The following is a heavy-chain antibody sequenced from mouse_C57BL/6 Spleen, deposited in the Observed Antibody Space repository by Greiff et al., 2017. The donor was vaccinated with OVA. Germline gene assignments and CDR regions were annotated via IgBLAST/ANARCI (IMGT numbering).Heavy chain of an antibody. J-gene: IGHJ3*01. CDR2: ISGGGGNT. Sequence: EVKVVESGGGLVKPGGSLKLSCAASGFTFSSYTMSWVRQTPEKRLEWVATISGGGGNTYYPDSVKGRFTISRDNAKNTLYLQMSSLRSEDTALYYCARPIYYDYEGFAYWGQGTLVTVSA. V-gene: IGHV5-9*01. D-gene: IGHD2-4*01. CDR1: GFTFSSYT. CDR3: ARPIYYDYEGFAY.